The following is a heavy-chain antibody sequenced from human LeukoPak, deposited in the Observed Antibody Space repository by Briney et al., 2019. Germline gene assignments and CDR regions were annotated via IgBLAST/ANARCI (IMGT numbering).Heavy chain of an antibody. Sequence: GGSLRLSCTASGFTFSNYWMHWVRQAPGKGLVWVSRINTDGSSTSYADSVKGRLTISRDNAKNTLFLQMNSLRAEDTAVYYCARALYDFWSGYYIANYMDVWGKGTPDTVSS. CDR2: INTDGSST. CDR1: GFTFSNYW. V-gene: IGHV3-74*01. CDR3: ARALYDFWSGYYIANYMDV. D-gene: IGHD3-3*01. J-gene: IGHJ6*03.